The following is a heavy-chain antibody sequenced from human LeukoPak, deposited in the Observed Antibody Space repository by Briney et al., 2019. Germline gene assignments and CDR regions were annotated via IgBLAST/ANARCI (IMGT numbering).Heavy chain of an antibody. Sequence: SETLSLTCTVSGGSINSYYWSWIRQPPGKGLEWIGYIYYSGSTNYSPSLKSRVTISVDTSKNQFSLRLSSVTAADTAVYYCARVTGYMTEDYFDYWGQGTLITVSS. D-gene: IGHD6-13*01. CDR1: GGSINSYY. J-gene: IGHJ4*02. V-gene: IGHV4-59*01. CDR2: IYYSGST. CDR3: ARVTGYMTEDYFDY.